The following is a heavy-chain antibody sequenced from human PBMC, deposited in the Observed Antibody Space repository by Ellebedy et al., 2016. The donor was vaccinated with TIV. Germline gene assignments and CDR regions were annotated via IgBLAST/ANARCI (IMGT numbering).Heavy chain of an antibody. V-gene: IGHV4-4*02. Sequence: GPLRLSXGVSGDSISSYYWWTWVRQPPEKGLEWIGEIYHFGTTNYNPSLKSRVTISVDKSKNQFSLRLTSMTAADTALYYCARVRRLTTLDSWGQGTLVTVSS. CDR3: ARVRRLTTLDS. J-gene: IGHJ4*02. D-gene: IGHD1-14*01. CDR2: IYHFGTT. CDR1: GDSISSYYW.